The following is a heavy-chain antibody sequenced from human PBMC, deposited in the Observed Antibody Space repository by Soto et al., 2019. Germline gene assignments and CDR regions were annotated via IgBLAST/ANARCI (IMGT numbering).Heavy chain of an antibody. CDR1: GVTFSIYV. CDR3: AKEVGYVLKAY. Sequence: GSMKLGSAACGVTFSIYVMSLVCQAPGKGLEWVSAISGSGGSTYYADSVKGRFTISRDNSKNTLYLQMNSLRAEDTAVYYCAKEVGYVLKAYWGQGTLVTVSS. J-gene: IGHJ4*02. D-gene: IGHD5-18*01. CDR2: ISGSGGST. V-gene: IGHV3-23*01.